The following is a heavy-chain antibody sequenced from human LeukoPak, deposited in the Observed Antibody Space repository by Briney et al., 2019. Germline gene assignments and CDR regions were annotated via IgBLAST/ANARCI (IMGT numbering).Heavy chain of an antibody. CDR1: GGSINSDLYY. V-gene: IGHV4-61*02. Sequence: SQTLSLTCTISGGSINSDLYYWASIRPPAGKRLEWIGRIYTNGWTDYNPSLKSRVTISVDTSKNQCSLKLSFVTAADTAFYYCARGSGWNSFDPWGQGTLVTVSS. CDR2: IYTNGWT. CDR3: ARGSGWNSFDP. D-gene: IGHD6-19*01. J-gene: IGHJ5*02.